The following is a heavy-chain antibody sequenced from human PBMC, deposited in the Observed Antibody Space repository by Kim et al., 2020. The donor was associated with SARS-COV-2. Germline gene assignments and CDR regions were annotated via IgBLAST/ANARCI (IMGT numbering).Heavy chain of an antibody. CDR3: ARPNYYDSSGNFDY. Sequence: SETLSLTCAVYGGSFSGYYWSWIRQPPGKGLEWIGEINHSGSTNYNPSLKSRVTISVDTSKNQFSLKLSSVTAADTAVYYCARPNYYDSSGNFDYWGQGTLVTVSS. CDR1: GGSFSGYY. J-gene: IGHJ4*02. CDR2: INHSGST. V-gene: IGHV4-34*01. D-gene: IGHD3-22*01.